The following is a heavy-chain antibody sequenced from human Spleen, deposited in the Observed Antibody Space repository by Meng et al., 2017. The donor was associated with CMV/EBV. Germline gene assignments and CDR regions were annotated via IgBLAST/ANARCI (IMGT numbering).Heavy chain of an antibody. V-gene: IGHV3-74*01. D-gene: IGHD3-22*01. J-gene: IGHJ4*02. Sequence: EVQLVESGGGLVQPGGSLSLPCAASGFTFSSYWMHWVRQAPGKGLVWVSRINSDGSSTSYADSVKGRFTISRDNSKNTLYLQMNSLRAEDTAVYYCAGTYYYDSSGYFDYWGQGTLVTVSS. CDR1: GFTFSSYW. CDR3: AGTYYYDSSGYFDY. CDR2: INSDGSST.